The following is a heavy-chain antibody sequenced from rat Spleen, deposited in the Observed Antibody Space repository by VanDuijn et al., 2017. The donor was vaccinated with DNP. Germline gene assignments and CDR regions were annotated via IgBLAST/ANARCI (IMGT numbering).Heavy chain of an antibody. CDR3: ARHYEVTGFDY. Sequence: EVQLVESGGGLVQPGRSLKLSCAASGFTFSAYYMAWVRQAPAKGLEWVAYIGSPAYAPYYTDSVKGRFAISRDNAKSTLYLQMNSLRSEDTATYYCARHYEVTGFDYWGQGVMVTVSS. V-gene: IGHV5-25*01. CDR2: IGSPAYAP. J-gene: IGHJ2*01. CDR1: GFTFSAYY. D-gene: IGHD1-1*01.